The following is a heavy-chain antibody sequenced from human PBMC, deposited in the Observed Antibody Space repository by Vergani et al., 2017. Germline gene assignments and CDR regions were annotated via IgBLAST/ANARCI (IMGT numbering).Heavy chain of an antibody. V-gene: IGHV3-11*01. J-gene: IGHJ4*02. CDR3: ALSLRYFDWLLVRQFDY. CDR2: ISSSGGST. Sequence: QVQLVESGGGLVKPGGSLRLSCAASGFTFSDYYMSWIRQAPGKGLEWVSYISSSGGSTYYADSVKGRFTISRDNSKNTLYLQMNSLRAEDTAVYYCALSLRYFDWLLVRQFDYWGQGTLVTVSS. D-gene: IGHD3-9*01. CDR1: GFTFSDYY.